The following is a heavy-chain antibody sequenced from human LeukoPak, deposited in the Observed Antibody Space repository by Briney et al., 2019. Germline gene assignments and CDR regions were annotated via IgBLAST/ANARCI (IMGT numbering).Heavy chain of an antibody. D-gene: IGHD3-9*01. J-gene: IGHJ4*02. CDR3: AGGSGFIIKD. V-gene: IGHV3-7*03. CDR2: IKKDRSEK. Sequence: GGSLRLSCAASGFTFSLYWMNWVRRAPGKGRGYVANIKKDRSEKNYVDSVKSRFTISRDNAKNSLYLQMNNLRVEDTAMFYCAGGSGFIIKDWGQGTLVTVSS. CDR1: GFTFSLYW.